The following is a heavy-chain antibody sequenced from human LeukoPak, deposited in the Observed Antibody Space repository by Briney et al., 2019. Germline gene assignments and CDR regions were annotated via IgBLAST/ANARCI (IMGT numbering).Heavy chain of an antibody. CDR3: ARVAGYCSTTSCYGYYFVS. Sequence: PGGSLRLSCAASGFTFSNYYMTWIRQAPGKGLEWVSYITSSGGAIYYADSVKGRFTISRDNAKNSLYLQMNSLRAEDTAVYYCARVAGYCSTTSCYGYYFVSWGQGPLVTVSS. V-gene: IGHV3-11*04. CDR2: ITSSGGAI. J-gene: IGHJ4*02. CDR1: GFTFSNYY. D-gene: IGHD2-2*01.